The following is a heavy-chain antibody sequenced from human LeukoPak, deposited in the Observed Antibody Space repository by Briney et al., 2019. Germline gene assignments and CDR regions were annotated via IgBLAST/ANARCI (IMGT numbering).Heavy chain of an antibody. D-gene: IGHD3-10*01. CDR3: ARRTTVRGVDY. V-gene: IGHV3-53*01. Sequence: GGSLRLSCAPSGFTVSSNYMSWVRQAPGKGLEWVSVIYSGGSTYYADSVKGRFTISRDNSKNTLYLQMNSLRAEDTAVYYCARRTTVRGVDYWGQGTLVTVSS. CDR2: IYSGGST. CDR1: GFTVSSNY. J-gene: IGHJ4*02.